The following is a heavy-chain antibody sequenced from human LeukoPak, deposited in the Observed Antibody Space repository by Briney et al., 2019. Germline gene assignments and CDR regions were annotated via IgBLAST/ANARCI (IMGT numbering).Heavy chain of an antibody. V-gene: IGHV3-21*01. D-gene: IGHD3-10*01. J-gene: IGHJ4*02. CDR1: GFTFSSYS. CDR3: AKDLSGIKAGFDY. Sequence: GGSLRLSCAASGFTFSSYSMNWVRQAPGKGLEWVSSISSSSSYIYYADSVKGRFTISRDNSKNTLYLQMNSLRAEDTAVYYCAKDLSGIKAGFDYWGQGTLVTVSS. CDR2: ISSSSSYI.